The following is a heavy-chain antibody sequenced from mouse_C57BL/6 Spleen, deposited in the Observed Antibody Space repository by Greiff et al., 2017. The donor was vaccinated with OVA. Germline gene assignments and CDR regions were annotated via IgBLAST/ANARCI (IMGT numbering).Heavy chain of an antibody. Sequence: VQLKESGAELVRPGSSVKMSCKTSGYTFTSYGINWVKQRPGQGLEWIGYIYIGNGYTEYNEKFKGKATLTSDTSSSTAYMQLSSLTSEDSAIYFCARCTTVVATRAMDYWGQGTSVTVSS. V-gene: IGHV1-58*01. CDR1: GYTFTSYG. CDR3: ARCTTVVATRAMDY. CDR2: IYIGNGYT. D-gene: IGHD1-1*01. J-gene: IGHJ4*01.